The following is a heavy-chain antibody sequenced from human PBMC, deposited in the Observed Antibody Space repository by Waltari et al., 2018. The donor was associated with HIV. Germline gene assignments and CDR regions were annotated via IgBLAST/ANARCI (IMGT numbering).Heavy chain of an antibody. CDR3: ARGGFYGSGSKVN. CDR1: GFTFSSYW. D-gene: IGHD3-10*01. V-gene: IGHV3-7*04. J-gene: IGHJ4*02. Sequence: EVQLVESGGGLVQPGGSLRLSCAASGFTFSSYWMSWVGQAPGKGLEWVANRKQDGREKYYVDSVNGRFTISRDNAENSLYLQMNSLRAEDTAVYYCARGGFYGSGSKVNWGQGTLVTVSS. CDR2: RKQDGREK.